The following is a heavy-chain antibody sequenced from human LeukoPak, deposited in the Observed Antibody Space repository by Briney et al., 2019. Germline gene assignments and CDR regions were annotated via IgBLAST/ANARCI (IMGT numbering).Heavy chain of an antibody. CDR1: GGSISSYY. D-gene: IGHD2-2*03. J-gene: IGHJ4*02. V-gene: IGHV4-34*01. CDR3: ARHGYCSSTSCYPFDY. CDR2: INHSGST. Sequence: SETLSLTCTVSGGSISSYYWSWIRQPPGKGLEWIGEINHSGSTNYNPSLKSRVTISVDTSKNQFSLKLSSVTAADTAVYYCARHGYCSSTSCYPFDYWGQGTLVTVSS.